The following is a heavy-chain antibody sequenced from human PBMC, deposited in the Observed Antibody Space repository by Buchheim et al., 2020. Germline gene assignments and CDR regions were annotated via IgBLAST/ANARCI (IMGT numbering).Heavy chain of an antibody. Sequence: QVQLVESGGGVVQPGRSLRLSCAASGFTFSSYGMHWVRQAPGKGLEWVAVIWYDGSNKYYADSVKGRFTISRDNSKNTLYLQMNSLRAEDTAVYYCARDLRPYSSSWYHFDYWGQGTL. V-gene: IGHV3-33*01. CDR1: GFTFSSYG. CDR3: ARDLRPYSSSWYHFDY. CDR2: IWYDGSNK. D-gene: IGHD6-13*01. J-gene: IGHJ4*02.